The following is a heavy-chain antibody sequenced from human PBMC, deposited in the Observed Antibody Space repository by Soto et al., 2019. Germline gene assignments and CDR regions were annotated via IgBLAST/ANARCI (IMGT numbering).Heavy chain of an antibody. J-gene: IGHJ3*02. CDR1: GGSISSYY. CDR2: IYYSGST. V-gene: IGHV4-59*01. Sequence: SETLSLTCTVSGGSISSYYWSWIRQPPGKGLEWIGYIYYSGSTNYNPSLKSRVTISVDTSKNQFSLKLSSVTAADTAVYYCARKTDTDAFDIWGQGTMVTVSS. D-gene: IGHD2-21*02. CDR3: ARKTDTDAFDI.